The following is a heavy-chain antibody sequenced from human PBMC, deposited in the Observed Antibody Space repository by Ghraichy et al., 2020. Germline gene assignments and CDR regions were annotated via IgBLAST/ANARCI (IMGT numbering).Heavy chain of an antibody. CDR1: GFTFSSYW. J-gene: IGHJ6*02. CDR2: IKQDGSEK. V-gene: IGHV3-7*01. Sequence: GESLNISCAASGFTFSSYWMSWVRQAPGKGLEWVANIKQDGSEKYYVDSVKGRFTISRDNAKNSLYLQMNSLRAEDTAVYYCARDRPYDYIWGSYRKGGMDVWGQGTTVTVSS. D-gene: IGHD3-16*02. CDR3: ARDRPYDYIWGSYRKGGMDV.